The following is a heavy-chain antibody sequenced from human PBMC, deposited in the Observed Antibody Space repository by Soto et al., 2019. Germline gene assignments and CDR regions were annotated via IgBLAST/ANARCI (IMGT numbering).Heavy chain of an antibody. CDR1: GGTFSTYA. Sequence: SVNVSCKASGGTFSTYAIIWVRQAPGQGLEWMGGIIPICGTANYAQKFQGRVTITADKSTSTAYMELSSLRSEDTAVYYCARDPLSHSASYFIWSEHRGQGNMVTVST. V-gene: IGHV1-69*06. D-gene: IGHD1-26*01. J-gene: IGHJ1*01. CDR2: IIPICGTA. CDR3: ARDPLSHSASYFIWSEH.